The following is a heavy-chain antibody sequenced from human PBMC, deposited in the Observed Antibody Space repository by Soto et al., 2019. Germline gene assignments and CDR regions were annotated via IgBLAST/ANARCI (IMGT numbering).Heavy chain of an antibody. D-gene: IGHD3-22*01. J-gene: IGHJ6*02. CDR1: GYTFTSYA. CDR2: INAGNGNT. V-gene: IGHV1-3*01. Sequence: ASVKVSCKASGYTFTSYAMHWVRQAPGQRLEWMGWINAGNGNTKYSQKFQGRVTITRDTSASTAYMELSSLRSEDTAVYYCASDSSAGGYRYHYYCGTEVWGQETTVNISS. CDR3: ASDSSAGGYRYHYYCGTEV.